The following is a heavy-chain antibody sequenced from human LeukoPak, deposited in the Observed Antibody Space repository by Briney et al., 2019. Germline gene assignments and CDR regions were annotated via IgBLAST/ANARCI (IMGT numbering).Heavy chain of an antibody. CDR2: INPSGGST. V-gene: IGHV1-46*01. CDR3: ARGGGGATTYVWFDP. J-gene: IGHJ5*02. CDR1: GYTFTNYY. D-gene: IGHD1-26*01. Sequence: ASVKVSCKASGYTFTNYYIHWVRQAPGQGLECMGIINPSGGSTSYAQKFQGRVTVTRDMSTSTVYMELSSLRSEYTAVYYCARGGGGATTYVWFDPRGQGTLVTVSS.